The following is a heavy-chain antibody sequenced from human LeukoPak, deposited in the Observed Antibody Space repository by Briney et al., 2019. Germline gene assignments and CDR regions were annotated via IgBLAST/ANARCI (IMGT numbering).Heavy chain of an antibody. Sequence: GGSLRLSCAASGFTFSSYAMSWVRQAPGKGLVWVSRIKSDGITITYADSVKGRFTISRDNAKNTLYLQMNSLRAEDTAVYYCLRDLNWSLDQWGQGTLVTVSS. J-gene: IGHJ4*02. CDR1: GFTFSSYA. CDR2: IKSDGITI. CDR3: LRDLNWSLDQ. V-gene: IGHV3-74*01. D-gene: IGHD1-20*01.